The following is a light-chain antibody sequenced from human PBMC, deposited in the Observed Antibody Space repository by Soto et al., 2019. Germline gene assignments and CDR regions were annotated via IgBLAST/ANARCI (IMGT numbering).Light chain of an antibody. J-gene: IGKJ4*01. CDR3: QQYNNWPLT. CDR2: GAF. CDR1: QSVSSN. Sequence: ETVMTQSPATLSVSPGERATLSCRASQSVSSNLAWYQQRRGQAPRLLVYGAFTRAAGILAMFSVSGSGTEFTFTISSLQSEDFAVYFCQQYNNWPLTFGGGTKVEIK. V-gene: IGKV3-15*01.